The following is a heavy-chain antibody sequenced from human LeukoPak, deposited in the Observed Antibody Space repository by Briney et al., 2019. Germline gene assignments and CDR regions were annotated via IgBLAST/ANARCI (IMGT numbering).Heavy chain of an antibody. CDR3: ARDTDLDAFDI. CDR1: GGSISSYY. CDR2: IYYSGST. J-gene: IGHJ3*02. V-gene: IGHV4-59*01. Sequence: SETLSLTCTVSGGSISSYYWSWIRQPPGKGLEWIGYIYYSGSTNYNPSLKSRLTISVDTSKNQFSLKLSSVTAADTAVYYCARDTDLDAFDIWGQGTMVTVSS.